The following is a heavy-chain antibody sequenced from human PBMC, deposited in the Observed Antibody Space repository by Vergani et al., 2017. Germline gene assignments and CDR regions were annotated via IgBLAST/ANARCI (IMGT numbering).Heavy chain of an antibody. CDR3: AKARDSNCKGGNCYSYYYGLDL. J-gene: IGHJ6*02. CDR1: GSTSSSYA. D-gene: IGHD2-21*01. Sequence: EVQLLESGGNLIQPGGSLRLSCGASGSTSSSYAMTWVRLAPGKGLQWVSAISGSGGNTFYTDSVKGPFTISRDKSKDTLYLQMNSLSVEATAIYYCAKARDSNCKGGNCYSYYYGLDLWGQGTTVTVSS. V-gene: IGHV3-23*01. CDR2: ISGSGGNT.